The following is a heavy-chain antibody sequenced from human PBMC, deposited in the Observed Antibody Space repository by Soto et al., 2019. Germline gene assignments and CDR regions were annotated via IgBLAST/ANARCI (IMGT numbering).Heavy chain of an antibody. CDR2: INPSGDST. J-gene: IGHJ3*02. CDR3: ARGPQIIYDFWSGYYRGAFDS. Sequence: ASVKVSCKASGYTFTIYYIYWVRQAPGQGLEWMGIINPSGDSTSYAQKFQGRLTMTRDTSTTTVYMELSSLRSEDTAVYYCARGPQIIYDFWSGYYRGAFDSWGQGTMVTVSS. D-gene: IGHD3-3*01. CDR1: GYTFTIYY. V-gene: IGHV1-46*01.